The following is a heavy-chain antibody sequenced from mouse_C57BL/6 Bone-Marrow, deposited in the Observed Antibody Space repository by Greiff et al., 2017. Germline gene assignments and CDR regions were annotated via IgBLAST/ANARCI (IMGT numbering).Heavy chain of an antibody. V-gene: IGHV1-55*01. D-gene: IGHD2-1*01. CDR1: GYTIPSYW. J-gene: IGHJ2*01. Sequence: VKLQQPGAELVKPGASVKMSCKASGYTIPSYWLTWVKQRNGQGLEWSGDIYPGSGSPNFNEKVKGKATLTVDTASSTAYMQLSILTSEDSAVYYCARGYGNYEDYWRQGTTLTVSS. CDR3: ARGYGNYEDY. CDR2: IYPGSGSP.